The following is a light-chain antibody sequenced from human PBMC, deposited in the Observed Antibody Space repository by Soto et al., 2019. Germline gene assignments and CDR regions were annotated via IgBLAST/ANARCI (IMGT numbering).Light chain of an antibody. Sequence: QSVLTQSPSASGTPGQRVTISCSGSSSNIGSKYVYWYQQLPGTAPKLLIYRDNQRRSGVPGRFSGSKSGTSASLAISGLRSEDEADYYCAAWDDSLSGVVFGGGTKLTVL. J-gene: IGLJ2*01. CDR1: SSNIGSKY. CDR2: RDN. V-gene: IGLV1-47*01. CDR3: AAWDDSLSGVV.